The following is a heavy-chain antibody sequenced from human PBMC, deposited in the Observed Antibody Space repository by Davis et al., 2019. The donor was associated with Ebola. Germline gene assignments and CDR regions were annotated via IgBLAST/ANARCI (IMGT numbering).Heavy chain of an antibody. CDR2: ISWNSGSI. Sequence: SLKISCAASGFTFDDYAMHWVRQAPGKGLEWVSGISWNSGSIGYADSVKGRFTISRDNAKNSLYLQMNSLRAEDTAVYYCARNSGRSLGYWGQGTLVTVSS. D-gene: IGHD6-19*01. J-gene: IGHJ4*02. V-gene: IGHV3-9*01. CDR3: ARNSGRSLGY. CDR1: GFTFDDYA.